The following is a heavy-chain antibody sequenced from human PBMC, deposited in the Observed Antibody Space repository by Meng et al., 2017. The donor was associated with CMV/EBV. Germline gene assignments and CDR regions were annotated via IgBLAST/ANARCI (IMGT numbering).Heavy chain of an antibody. D-gene: IGHD3-10*01. CDR1: GYTFTSYY. CDR2: INPSGGST. J-gene: IGHJ4*02. V-gene: IGHV1-46*01. Sequence: SCKASGYTFTSYYMHWVRQAPGKGLEWMGIINPSGGSTSYAQKFQGRVTMTRDTSTSTVYMELSSLRSEDTAVYYCARGGVFRGVILYWGQGTLVTVSS. CDR3: ARGGVFRGVILY.